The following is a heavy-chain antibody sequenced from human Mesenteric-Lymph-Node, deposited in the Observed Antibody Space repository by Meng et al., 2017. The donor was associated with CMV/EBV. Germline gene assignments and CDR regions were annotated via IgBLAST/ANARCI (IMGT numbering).Heavy chain of an antibody. D-gene: IGHD2-2*01. CDR1: GYTFINYG. J-gene: IGHJ5*02. CDR2: ISAYNGDS. Sequence: VSCKASGYTFINYGINWVRQAPGQGLEWMGWISAYNGDSSYAQNFQGRFTMTTDTSTATAYMEVRNLTSDDTAVYYCARDYCSTTSCKFDPWGQGTLVTVSS. V-gene: IGHV1-18*01. CDR3: ARDYCSTTSCKFDP.